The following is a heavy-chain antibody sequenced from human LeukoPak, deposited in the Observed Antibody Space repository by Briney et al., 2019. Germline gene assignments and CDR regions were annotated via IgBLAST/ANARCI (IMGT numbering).Heavy chain of an antibody. Sequence: GGSLRLSCAASGFTFSSYAMSWVRRAPGKGVEWVSAISGSGGSTYYADSVKGRFTISRDNAKNSLYLQMNSLRAEDTAVYYCARDLVGATTYYYYGMDVWGQGTTVTVSS. CDR3: ARDLVGATTYYYYGMDV. V-gene: IGHV3-23*01. D-gene: IGHD1-26*01. CDR1: GFTFSSYA. CDR2: ISGSGGST. J-gene: IGHJ6*02.